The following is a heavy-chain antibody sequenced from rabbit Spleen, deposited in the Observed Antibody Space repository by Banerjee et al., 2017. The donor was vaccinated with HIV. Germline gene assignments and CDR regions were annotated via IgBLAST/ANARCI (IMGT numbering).Heavy chain of an antibody. CDR1: GFDFTSDY. J-gene: IGHJ4*01. Sequence: QLVESRGGLVQPGESLTLSCKASGFDFTSDYMTWVRQAPGKGLEWIGLIYTAGGSTDTASWVNGRFTISSDNAQNTLYLRLHSLTAADTASYFCVRGASESGYYSLWGPGTLVTVS. V-gene: IGHV1S7*01. CDR3: VRGASESGYYSL. D-gene: IGHD1-1*01. CDR2: IYTAGGST.